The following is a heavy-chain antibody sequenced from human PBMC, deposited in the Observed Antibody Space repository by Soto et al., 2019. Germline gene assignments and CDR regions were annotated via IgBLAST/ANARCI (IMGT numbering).Heavy chain of an antibody. Sequence: GGSLRLSCAASGFTFSSYWMHWVRQVPGKGLMWVSRIKTDGSTTTYADSVKGRFTISRDNAKNTLYPQMNSLRAEDTAVYYCAKDSSSAWYQKYYFDYWGQGTLVTVSS. V-gene: IGHV3-74*01. D-gene: IGHD6-19*01. CDR3: AKDSSSAWYQKYYFDY. CDR1: GFTFSSYW. CDR2: IKTDGSTT. J-gene: IGHJ4*02.